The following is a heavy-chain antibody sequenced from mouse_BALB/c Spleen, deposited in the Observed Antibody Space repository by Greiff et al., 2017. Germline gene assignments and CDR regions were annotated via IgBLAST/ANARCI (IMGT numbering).Heavy chain of an antibody. J-gene: IGHJ4*01. CDR2: IWSGGST. V-gene: IGHV2-2*02. CDR1: GFSLTSYG. Sequence: VKLMESGPGLVQPSQSLSITCTVSGFSLTSYGVHWVRQSPGKGLEWLGVIWSGGSTDYNAAFISRLSISKDNSKSQVFFKMNSLQANDTAIYYCARRKAGHYAMDYWGQGTSVTVSS. CDR3: ARRKAGHYAMDY. D-gene: IGHD3-1*01.